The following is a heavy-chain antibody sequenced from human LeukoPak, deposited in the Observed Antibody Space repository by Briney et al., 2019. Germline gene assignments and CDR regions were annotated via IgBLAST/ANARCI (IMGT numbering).Heavy chain of an antibody. CDR3: ARDPKSQLLLDY. V-gene: IGHV1-2*02. D-gene: IGHD2-2*01. J-gene: IGHJ4*02. Sequence: ASVKVSCKASGYTFTGYYIHWVRQAPGQGLEWMGWINPYSGAINYAQKFQGRVTLTRDTSISTAYMELSRLTSGDTAVYYCARDPKSQLLLDYWGQGTLVTVSS. CDR2: INPYSGAI. CDR1: GYTFTGYY.